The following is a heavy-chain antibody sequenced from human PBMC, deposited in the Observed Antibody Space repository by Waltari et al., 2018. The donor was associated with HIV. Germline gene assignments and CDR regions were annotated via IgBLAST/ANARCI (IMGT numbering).Heavy chain of an antibody. D-gene: IGHD2-15*01. Sequence: EVQLVESGGGLVQPGGSLKLACAASGFTFSASHMHGVRQAPGKGLEWVGHIRNEADNYATAYGASVKGRFTISRDNSKNTAYLQMSSLETEDTAIYYCTRQTDSCHDYWGQGTRVTVSS. CDR3: TRQTDSCHDY. J-gene: IGHJ4*02. CDR1: GFTFSASH. CDR2: IRNEADNYAT. V-gene: IGHV3-73*02.